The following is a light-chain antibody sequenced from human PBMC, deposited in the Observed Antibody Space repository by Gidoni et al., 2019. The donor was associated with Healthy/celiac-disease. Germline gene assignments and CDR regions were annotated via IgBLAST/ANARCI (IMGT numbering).Light chain of an antibody. Sequence: HSPLTPPPSVSVSPAPSITLSCTGTSSDVGGYNYVSWYQQHPGKAPKLMIYDVSNRPSGVSNRFSGSKSGNTASLTISGRQAEDEADYYCSSYTSSSTLGVFGGGTKLTVL. CDR3: SSYTSSSTLGV. CDR1: SSDVGGYNY. CDR2: DVS. V-gene: IGLV2-14*01. J-gene: IGLJ2*01.